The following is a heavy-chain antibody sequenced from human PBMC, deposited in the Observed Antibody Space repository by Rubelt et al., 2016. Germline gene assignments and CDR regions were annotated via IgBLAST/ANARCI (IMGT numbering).Heavy chain of an antibody. CDR1: GGTFSSYA. CDR2: IIPIFGTA. D-gene: IGHD3-22*01. V-gene: IGHV1-69*06. Sequence: QVQLVQSGAEVKKPGSSVKVSCKASGGTFSSYAISWVRQAPGQGLEWMGGIIPIFGTANYAQKFQGRVTITADKSTSKAYMDRSSLRDTDTSVYGCARYLDGVVNNTRDDFAIWCQGTMVIVAS. CDR3: ARYLDGVVNNTRDDFAI. J-gene: IGHJ3*02.